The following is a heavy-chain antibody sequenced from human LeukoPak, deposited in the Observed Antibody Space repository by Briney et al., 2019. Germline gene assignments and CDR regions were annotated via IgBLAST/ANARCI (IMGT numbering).Heavy chain of an antibody. J-gene: IGHJ4*02. Sequence: SVKVSCKASGDVFSTYVFTWVRQAPGQGLEWMGRIIPIINMVDYAEEFQGRVSITADKSTSTAYMEVSGLRSEDTAVYYCARRIGERFSAHEYFDSWGQGTQVTVSS. V-gene: IGHV1-69*04. CDR3: ARRIGERFSAHEYFDS. D-gene: IGHD5-12*01. CDR2: IIPIINMV. CDR1: GDVFSTYV.